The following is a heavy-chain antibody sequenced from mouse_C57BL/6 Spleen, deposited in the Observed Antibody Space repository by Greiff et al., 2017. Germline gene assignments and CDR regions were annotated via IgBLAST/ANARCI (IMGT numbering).Heavy chain of an antibody. V-gene: IGHV5-6*01. CDR3: ARIITTVVGYFDV. Sequence: EVKVVESGGDLVKPGGSLKLSCAASGFTFSSYGMSWVRQTPDKRLEWVATISSGGSYTYYPDSVKGRFTISRDNAKNTLYLQMSSLKSEDTAMYYCARIITTVVGYFDVWGTGTTVTVSS. CDR2: ISSGGSYT. D-gene: IGHD1-1*01. J-gene: IGHJ1*03. CDR1: GFTFSSYG.